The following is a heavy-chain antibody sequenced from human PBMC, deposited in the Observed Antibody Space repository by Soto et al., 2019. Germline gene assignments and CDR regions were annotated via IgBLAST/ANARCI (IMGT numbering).Heavy chain of an antibody. CDR3: ARKYSDFWSGRTYYYYYGMDV. CDR2: INHSGST. D-gene: IGHD3-3*01. CDR1: GGSFSGYY. V-gene: IGHV4-34*01. J-gene: IGHJ6*02. Sequence: PSETLSLTCAVYGGSFSGYYWSWIRQPPGKGLEWIGEINHSGSTNYNPSLKSRVTISVDTSKNQLSLKLSSVTAADTAVYYCARKYSDFWSGRTYYYYYGMDVWGQGTTVTVSS.